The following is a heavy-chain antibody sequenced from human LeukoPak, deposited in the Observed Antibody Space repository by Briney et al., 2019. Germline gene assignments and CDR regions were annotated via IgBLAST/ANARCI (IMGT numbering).Heavy chain of an antibody. Sequence: SETLSLTCSVSGGSISNYYWSWIRQPAGKGLEWIGRVYSSGSTNYNPSLKSRVTMSVDTSKNQFSLKLSSVTAADTAVYYCARHYCGGDCYSRWYFDLWGRGTLVTVSS. CDR1: GGSISNYY. CDR2: VYSSGST. J-gene: IGHJ2*01. CDR3: ARHYCGGDCYSRWYFDL. V-gene: IGHV4-4*07. D-gene: IGHD2-21*02.